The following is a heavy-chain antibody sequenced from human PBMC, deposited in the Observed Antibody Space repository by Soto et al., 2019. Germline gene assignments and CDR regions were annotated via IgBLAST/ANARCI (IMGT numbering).Heavy chain of an antibody. CDR3: ARVGDFWSGPSYNWFDP. V-gene: IGHV1-69*02. D-gene: IGHD3-3*01. CDR2: IIPILGIA. J-gene: IGHJ5*02. CDR1: GGTFSSYT. Sequence: GASVKVSCKASGGTFSSYTISWVLQAPGQGLEWMGRIIPILGIANYAQKFQGRVTITADKSTSTAYMELSSLRSEDTAVYYCARVGDFWSGPSYNWFDPWGQGTLVTVSS.